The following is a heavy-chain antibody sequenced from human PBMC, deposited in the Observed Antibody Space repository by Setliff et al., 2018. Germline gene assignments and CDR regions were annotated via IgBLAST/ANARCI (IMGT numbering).Heavy chain of an antibody. CDR2: IYHSGST. CDR3: ARGLVTIFGVVIMSPPWFDP. Sequence: SETLSLTCAVSGGSISSSNWWSWVRQPPGKGLEWIGEIYHSGSTNYNPSLKSRVTISVDTSKNQFSLKVSSVTAADTAVYYCARGLVTIFGVVIMSPPWFDPWGQGTLVTVSS. V-gene: IGHV4-4*02. J-gene: IGHJ5*02. CDR1: GGSISSSNW. D-gene: IGHD3-3*01.